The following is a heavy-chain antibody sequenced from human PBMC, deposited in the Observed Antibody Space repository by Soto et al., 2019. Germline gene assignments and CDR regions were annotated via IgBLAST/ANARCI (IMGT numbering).Heavy chain of an antibody. CDR2: ISSSGSDT. D-gene: IGHD5-12*01. Sequence: QVQLVESGGGLVKPGGCLRLSCAASGFTFSDYYMSWIRQAPGKGLEWVSYISSSGSDTNYADSVKGRFTVSRDNAKNSLYLEMNSLRAEDTAVYYCARSLRGYSGYSGYWGQGTLVPVSS. J-gene: IGHJ4*02. CDR1: GFTFSDYY. CDR3: ARSLRGYSGYSGY. V-gene: IGHV3-11*05.